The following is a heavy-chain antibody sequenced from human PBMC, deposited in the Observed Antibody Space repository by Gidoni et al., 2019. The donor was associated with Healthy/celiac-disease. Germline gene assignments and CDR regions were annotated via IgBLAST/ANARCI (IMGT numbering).Heavy chain of an antibody. CDR3: ARDLIASIAAAGTPLSMDV. Sequence: GFTFSSYGMHWVRQAPGKGLQWVAVIWYDGSNKYYADSVKGRFTISRDNSKNTLYLQMNSLRAEDTAVYYCARDLIASIAAAGTPLSMDVWGQGTTVTVSS. J-gene: IGHJ6*02. CDR2: IWYDGSNK. CDR1: GFTFSSYG. D-gene: IGHD6-13*01. V-gene: IGHV3-33*01.